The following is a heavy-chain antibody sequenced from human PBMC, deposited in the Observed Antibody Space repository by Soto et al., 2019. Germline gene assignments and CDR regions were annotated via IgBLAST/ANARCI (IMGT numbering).Heavy chain of an antibody. CDR3: AKLNGVATDLGEIELNYYYYGMDV. D-gene: IGHD5-12*01. Sequence: HPGGSLRLSCAASGFTFSSYAMSWVRQAPGKGLEWVSATSGSGGSTYYADSVKGRFTISRDNSKNTLCLQMNSLRAEDTAVYYCAKLNGVATDLGEIELNYYYYGMDVWGQGTTVTVSS. V-gene: IGHV3-23*01. J-gene: IGHJ6*02. CDR1: GFTFSSYA. CDR2: TSGSGGST.